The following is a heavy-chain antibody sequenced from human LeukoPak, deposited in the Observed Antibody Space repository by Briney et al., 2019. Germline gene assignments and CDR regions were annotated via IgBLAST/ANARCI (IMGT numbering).Heavy chain of an antibody. CDR3: ARHSLPGTTPFDY. CDR1: GYTFINYY. V-gene: IGHV1-46*01. Sequence: ASVKVSCKASGYTFINYYIHWVRQAPGQGLEWVGIINPSDGSTTYSQKFQGRVSMTRDTSTSTVNMELSSLESDDTALYYCARHSLPGTTPFDYWSQGALVTVSS. D-gene: IGHD1-1*01. CDR2: INPSDGST. J-gene: IGHJ4*02.